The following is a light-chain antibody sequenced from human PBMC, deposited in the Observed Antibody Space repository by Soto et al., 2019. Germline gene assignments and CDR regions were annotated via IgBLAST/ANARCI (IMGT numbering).Light chain of an antibody. Sequence: QSVLTQPPSVSGAPGQRVTISCSGTTSNLGAGYDVHWYQQLPGSAPKLLIYDNTKRPSGVPDRFSGSMSGTSASLAIRGLQAEDEGDYYCSSYTNINTRACVFGTGTKVTVL. CDR1: TSNLGAGYD. V-gene: IGLV1-40*01. J-gene: IGLJ1*01. CDR2: DNT. CDR3: SSYTNINTRACV.